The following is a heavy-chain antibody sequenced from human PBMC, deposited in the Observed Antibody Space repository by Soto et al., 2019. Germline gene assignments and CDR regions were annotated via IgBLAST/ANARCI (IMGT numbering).Heavy chain of an antibody. CDR1: GYTFTSYD. CDR2: MNPNSGNT. V-gene: IGHV1-8*01. Sequence: ASVKVSCKASGYTFTSYDINWVRQATGQGLEWMGWMNPNSGNTGYAQKFQGRVTMTRNTSISTAYMELSSLRSEDTAVYYCARVWGSYYYYYMDVWGQGTTDIVS. CDR3: ARVWGSYYYYYMDV. D-gene: IGHD7-27*01. J-gene: IGHJ6*03.